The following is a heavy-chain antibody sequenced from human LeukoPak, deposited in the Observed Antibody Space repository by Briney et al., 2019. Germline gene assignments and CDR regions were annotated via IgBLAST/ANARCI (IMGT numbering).Heavy chain of an antibody. V-gene: IGHV1-69*04. CDR3: ARENGDCSSTSCYEV. Sequence: SVKVSCKASGGTFSSYAISWVRQAPGQGLEWMGRIIPIFGIANYAQKFQGRVTITADKSTSTAYMELSSLRSEDTAVYYCARENGDCSSTSCYEVWGQGTLVTVSS. CDR1: GGTFSSYA. D-gene: IGHD2-2*01. J-gene: IGHJ4*02. CDR2: IIPIFGIA.